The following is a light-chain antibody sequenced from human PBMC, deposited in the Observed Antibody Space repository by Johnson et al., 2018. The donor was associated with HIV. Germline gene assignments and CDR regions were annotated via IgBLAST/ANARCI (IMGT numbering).Light chain of an antibody. Sequence: QSVLTQPPSVSAAPGQKVTISCSGSSSTIGNNYVSWYQVLPGTAPKLLIYKNNERPSGIPDRFSGSKSGTSATLGITGLKTGDEADYYCGTWATSLSAGGVFGTGTKVTVL. CDR2: KNN. V-gene: IGLV1-51*02. J-gene: IGLJ1*01. CDR3: GTWATSLSAGGV. CDR1: SSTIGNNY.